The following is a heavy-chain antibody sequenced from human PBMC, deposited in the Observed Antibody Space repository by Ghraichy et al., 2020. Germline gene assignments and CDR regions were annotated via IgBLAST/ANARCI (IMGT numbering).Heavy chain of an antibody. J-gene: IGHJ4*02. CDR2: LNIDGTTV. D-gene: IGHD1-14*01. CDR3: VRSYKDGLRHFDY. Sequence: WGVPGLSFTDYWMHWVRQTPGRGLEWVSHLNIDGTTVNYADSVKGRFTISRDNAKNTMYLQMISLTVEDTAVYYCVRSYKDGLRHFDYWGQGTLVTVSS. CDR1: GLSFTDYW. V-gene: IGHV3-74*01.